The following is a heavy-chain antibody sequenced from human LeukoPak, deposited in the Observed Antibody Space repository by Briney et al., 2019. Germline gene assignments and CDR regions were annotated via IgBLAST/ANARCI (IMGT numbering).Heavy chain of an antibody. CDR2: IYSRGRS. D-gene: IGHD5-18*01. CDR1: GDSISTYY. Sequence: PSETLSHTCNVSGDSISTYYWSWIRQPPGKGLEWIGYIYSRGRSSYNPSLRSRVTISVDTSKNQFSLKLTSVTAADTAFYFCARHRGYTYGRTFDYWGQGTLVTVSS. V-gene: IGHV4-59*08. J-gene: IGHJ4*02. CDR3: ARHRGYTYGRTFDY.